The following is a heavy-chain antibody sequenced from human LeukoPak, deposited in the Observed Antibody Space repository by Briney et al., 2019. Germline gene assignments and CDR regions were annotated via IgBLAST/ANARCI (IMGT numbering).Heavy chain of an antibody. CDR3: ARLRVVTSRAFDI. Sequence: SETLSLTCTVSGGSISSYYWSWIRQPPGKGLEWIGYIYYSGSTSYNPSLKSRVTISVDTSENQFSLKLSSVTAADTAVYYCARLRVVTSRAFDIWGQGTMVTVSS. J-gene: IGHJ3*02. D-gene: IGHD2-21*02. V-gene: IGHV4-59*12. CDR1: GGSISSYY. CDR2: IYYSGST.